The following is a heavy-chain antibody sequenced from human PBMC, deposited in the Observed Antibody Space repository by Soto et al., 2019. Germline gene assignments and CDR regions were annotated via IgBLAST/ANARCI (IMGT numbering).Heavy chain of an antibody. CDR2: ISYDGSNK. D-gene: IGHD3-22*01. J-gene: IGHJ4*02. V-gene: IGHV3-30-3*01. CDR3: TRAGYYYDSSGYYHNDY. CDR1: GFTFSSYA. Sequence: QVQLVESGGGVVQPGRSLRLSCAASGFTFSSYAMHWVRQAPGKGLAWVAVISYDGSNKYYEDSVKGRFTISRDNSKNTLSLQMNSLRAADTALYYCTRAGYYYDSSGYYHNDYWGEGPLVTVSS.